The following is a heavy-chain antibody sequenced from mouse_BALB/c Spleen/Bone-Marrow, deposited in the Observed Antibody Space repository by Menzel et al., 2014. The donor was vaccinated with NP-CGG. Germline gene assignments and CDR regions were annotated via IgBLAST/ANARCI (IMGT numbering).Heavy chain of an antibody. Sequence: QVQLQQSGPELVRPGVSVKISCKGSGYTFTDYAMHWVKQSHAKSLEWIGVISTYSGNINYNQKFKGKATMTVDKSSSTAYMELARLTSEDSAIYYCARYGYGYDWFAYWGQGTLVTVSA. CDR1: GYTFTDYA. V-gene: IGHV1-67*01. J-gene: IGHJ3*01. D-gene: IGHD2-2*01. CDR2: ISTYSGNI. CDR3: ARYGYGYDWFAY.